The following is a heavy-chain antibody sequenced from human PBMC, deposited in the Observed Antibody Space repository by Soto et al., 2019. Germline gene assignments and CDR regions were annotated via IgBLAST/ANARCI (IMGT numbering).Heavy chain of an antibody. CDR2: IKEDGNVK. CDR3: ARAYYDHLWGSYRFDY. J-gene: IGHJ4*01. V-gene: IGHV3-7*01. Sequence: EVQLVESGGGLVQPGGSLRVSCAASGFTFSRFWLSWVRQAPGKGLEWVANIKEDGNVKYYVDSVRGRFTISRDNAKNSLYLQMDSLRAEDTAVYYCARAYYDHLWGSYRFDYWGHGTLVTVSS. D-gene: IGHD3-16*02. CDR1: GFTFSRFW.